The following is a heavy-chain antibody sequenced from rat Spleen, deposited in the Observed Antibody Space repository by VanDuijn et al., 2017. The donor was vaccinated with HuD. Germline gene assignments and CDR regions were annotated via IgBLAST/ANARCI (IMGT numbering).Heavy chain of an antibody. D-gene: IGHD1-2*01. CDR3: TTESYSSEISWFAY. V-gene: IGHV5-58*01. Sequence: EVQLVESGGGLVQPGRSLKLSCVASGFTFSRYWMYWVRQAPGKGLEWVSSISSEGVNTYYPDSVKGRFTISRDNAKSTLYLQMDSLRSEDTATYYCTTESYSSEISWFAYWGQGTLVTVSS. J-gene: IGHJ3*01. CDR2: ISSEGVNT. CDR1: GFTFSRYW.